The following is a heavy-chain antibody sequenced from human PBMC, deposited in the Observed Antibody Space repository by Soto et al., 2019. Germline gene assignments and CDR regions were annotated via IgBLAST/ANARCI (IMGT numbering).Heavy chain of an antibody. CDR1: GGSISSYS. CDR3: ARSKGYSYGYYYYYYYRDV. Sequence: SETLSLTCTVSGGSISSYSWSWIRQPPGKVLEWIGYIYYSGSTNYNPSLKSRVTISVATSKNQFSLKLSSVTAADTAVYYCARSKGYSYGYYYYYYYRDVWGKGTTVTGSS. J-gene: IGHJ6*03. CDR2: IYYSGST. V-gene: IGHV4-59*01. D-gene: IGHD5-18*01.